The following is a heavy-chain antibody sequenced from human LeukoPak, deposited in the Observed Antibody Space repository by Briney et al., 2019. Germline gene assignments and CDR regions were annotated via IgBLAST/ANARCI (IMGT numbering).Heavy chain of an antibody. J-gene: IGHJ6*03. CDR2: IKSKTDGGTT. V-gene: IGHV3-15*01. CDR3: QTDIVVVPAAISYYYMDV. Sequence: GGSLRLSCAASGFTFSNAWMSWVRQAPGKGLEWVGRIKSKTDGGTTDYAAPVKGRFTISRDDSKNTLYLQMNSLKTEDTAVYYCQTDIVVVPAAISYYYMDVWGKGTTVTVSS. CDR1: GFTFSNAW. D-gene: IGHD2-2*01.